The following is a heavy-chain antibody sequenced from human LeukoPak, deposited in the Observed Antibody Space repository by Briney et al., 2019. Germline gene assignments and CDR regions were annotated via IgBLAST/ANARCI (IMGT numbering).Heavy chain of an antibody. J-gene: IGHJ4*02. CDR2: INTNTGTP. CDR1: GYTFISYT. CDR3: VRQYSGYESLYFDS. Sequence: GASVKVSCKASGYTFISYTLSWLRQAPGQGLEWMGLINTNTGTPTYAQGFTGRFVFSLDSSVSTAYLQISSLKAEDIAVYYCVRQYSGYESLYFDSWGEGTLVTVSS. V-gene: IGHV7-4-1*02. D-gene: IGHD5-12*01.